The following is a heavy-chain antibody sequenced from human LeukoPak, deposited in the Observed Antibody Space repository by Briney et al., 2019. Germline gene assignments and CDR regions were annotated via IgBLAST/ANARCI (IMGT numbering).Heavy chain of an antibody. CDR1: GDSVSGISFY. Sequence: SETLSLTCTVSGDSVSGISFYWSWVRQPPGKGLQYIGYIRYSGSTNYNPSLESRVTISVDTSKNQFSLKLSSVTAADTAVYYCARYYDRSGYWSTPHFDYWGQGTLVTVSS. CDR3: ARYYDRSGYWSTPHFDY. D-gene: IGHD3-22*01. V-gene: IGHV4-61*01. J-gene: IGHJ4*02. CDR2: IRYSGST.